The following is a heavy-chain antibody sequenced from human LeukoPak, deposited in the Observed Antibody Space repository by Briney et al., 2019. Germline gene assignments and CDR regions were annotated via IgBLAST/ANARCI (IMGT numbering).Heavy chain of an antibody. D-gene: IGHD6-13*01. J-gene: IGHJ4*02. CDR3: ARARRYSSKRYHDY. CDR2: ISSSSSTI. CDR1: GFSFCTYT. V-gene: IGHV3-48*02. Sequence: PVGSLCLSPAASGFSFCTYTIDWVRQAPGKGLDWVSYISSSSSTIYYADSVKGRFTISRDNANNSLYLQMNSLRDEDTAVYYCARARRYSSKRYHDYWGQGSLVTVSS.